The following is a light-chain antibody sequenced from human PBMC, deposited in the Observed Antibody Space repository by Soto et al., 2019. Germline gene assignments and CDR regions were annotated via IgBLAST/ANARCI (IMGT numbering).Light chain of an antibody. Sequence: DVVMTQSPLSLPVTPGEPASISCRSSQSLLHSNGNTYLDWYLQKPGQSPQLLIYLSFNRASGVSDRFSGSGRGTDFTLKISRVEAEDVGVYYCMQGLHGPWTFGQGTKVEIK. CDR2: LSF. CDR3: MQGLHGPWT. CDR1: QSLLHSNGNTY. J-gene: IGKJ1*01. V-gene: IGKV2-28*01.